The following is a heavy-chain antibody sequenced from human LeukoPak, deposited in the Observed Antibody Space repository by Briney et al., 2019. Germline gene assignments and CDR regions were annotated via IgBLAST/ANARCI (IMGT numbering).Heavy chain of an antibody. CDR2: IYSGGTT. Sequence: PGGSLRLSCAASGFSVSSNYMSWVRQAPGKGLEWVSVIYSGGTTYYADSVKGRFTISRDTSKNTLYLQMNSLRAEDTAVYYCAKGHYYGSGSLDYWGQGTLVTVSS. V-gene: IGHV3-53*01. CDR3: AKGHYYGSGSLDY. CDR1: GFSVSSNY. J-gene: IGHJ4*02. D-gene: IGHD3-10*01.